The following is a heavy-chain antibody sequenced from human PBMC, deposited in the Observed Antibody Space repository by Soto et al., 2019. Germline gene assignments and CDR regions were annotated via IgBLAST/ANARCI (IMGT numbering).Heavy chain of an antibody. Sequence: SETLSLTCTVSGGSISSYYWSWIRQPPGKGLEWIGHIYYSGSTNYNPSLKSRVTISVDTSKYQFSLKLSSVTAADTAVYYCASLINYYDSSGYYYGETPPLDFQHWGQVTLGTSPQ. D-gene: IGHD3-22*01. CDR1: GGSISSYY. CDR2: IYYSGST. V-gene: IGHV4-59*01. CDR3: ASLINYYDSSGYYYGETPPLDFQH. J-gene: IGHJ1*01.